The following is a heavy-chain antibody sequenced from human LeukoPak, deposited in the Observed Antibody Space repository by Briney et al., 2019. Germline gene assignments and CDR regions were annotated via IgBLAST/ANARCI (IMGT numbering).Heavy chain of an antibody. V-gene: IGHV4-4*02. CDR3: AREIVGGFNPGAY. CDR1: PDSTTSNF. CDR2: IHRSGST. Sequence: SETLSLTCTVSPDSTTSNFWSWVRQPPGKGLEWIGEIHRSGSTNYNPSLQSRVTISIDRSKNQSALELSSVTAADTAVYYCAREIVGGFNPGAYWGQGTLVTVSS. J-gene: IGHJ4*02. D-gene: IGHD1-14*01.